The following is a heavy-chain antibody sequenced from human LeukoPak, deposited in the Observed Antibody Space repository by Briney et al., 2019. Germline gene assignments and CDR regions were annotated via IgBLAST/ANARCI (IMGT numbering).Heavy chain of an antibody. D-gene: IGHD1-26*01. J-gene: IGHJ6*02. CDR3: ARDESGSYPEDGMDV. Sequence: PSETLSLTCTVSGGSIHSGGYYWNWIRRLPGKGLEWIGYIYFSGSTYYNPSLKSRVTISVDTSKNQFSLKLSSVTAADTAVYYCARDESGSYPEDGMDVWGHGTTVTVSS. CDR1: GGSIHSGGYY. CDR2: IYFSGST. V-gene: IGHV4-31*03.